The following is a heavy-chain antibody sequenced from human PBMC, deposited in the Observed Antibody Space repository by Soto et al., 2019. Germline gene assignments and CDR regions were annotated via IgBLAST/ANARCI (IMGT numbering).Heavy chain of an antibody. V-gene: IGHV6-1*01. CDR3: ERDQSTGWFRWGFES. Sequence: PSQTLSLTCAISVSSVSDDSAAWTWIRQSPSRGLEWLGRTYYRSVWNTDYALSVKSRITINVDAARNQFSLRLSYVTPEDTAVYYCERDQSTGWFRWGFESWGQRTPVSVSS. D-gene: IGHD2-8*02. J-gene: IGHJ4*02. CDR1: VSSVSDDSAA. CDR2: TYYRSVWNT.